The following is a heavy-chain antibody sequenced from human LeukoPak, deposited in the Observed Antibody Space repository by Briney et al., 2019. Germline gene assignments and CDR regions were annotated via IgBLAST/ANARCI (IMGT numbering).Heavy chain of an antibody. V-gene: IGHV3-21*01. Sequence: GGSLGLSCAASGFTFSSYSMNWVRQAPGKGLEWVSSISSSSSYIYYADSVKGRFTISRDNAKNSLYLQMNSLRAEDTAVYYCAREGYKVATQYYFDYWGQGTLVTVSS. CDR1: GFTFSSYS. J-gene: IGHJ4*02. CDR3: AREGYKVATQYYFDY. CDR2: ISSSSSYI. D-gene: IGHD5-12*01.